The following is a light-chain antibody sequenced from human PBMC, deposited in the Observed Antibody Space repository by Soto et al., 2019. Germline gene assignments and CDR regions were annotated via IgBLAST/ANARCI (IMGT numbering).Light chain of an antibody. CDR3: FSYTTSSTLYVV. V-gene: IGLV2-14*01. CDR2: DVS. CDR1: SSDVGGYNY. Sequence: QSALTQPASVSGSPGQSITISCTGTSSDVGGYNYVSWYQQDPGKAPKLMIYDVSNRPSGVSNRFSGSKSGNTASLTISGLQAEDEADYYCFSYTTSSTLYVVFGGGTKLTVL. J-gene: IGLJ2*01.